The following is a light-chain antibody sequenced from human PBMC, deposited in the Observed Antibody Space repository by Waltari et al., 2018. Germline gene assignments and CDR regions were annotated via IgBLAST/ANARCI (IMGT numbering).Light chain of an antibody. Sequence: QSALTQPRSVSGSPGQSVTISCTGTSSALGGYNAVAWYQKYPGKAPKLLIYAVNQRPSGVPDRFSGSKSGNTASLTISGLQAEDEADYYCYSYAGSYTLYVFGTGTEVTVL. CDR1: SSALGGYNA. J-gene: IGLJ1*01. CDR2: AVN. CDR3: YSYAGSYTLYV. V-gene: IGLV2-11*01.